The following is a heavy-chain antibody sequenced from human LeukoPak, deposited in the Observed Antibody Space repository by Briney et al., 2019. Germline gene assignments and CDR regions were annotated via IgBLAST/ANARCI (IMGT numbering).Heavy chain of an antibody. CDR3: TTYNNGWYWGLDY. CDR2: INSNSGAT. Sequence: ASVKVSCKASGGTFSSYAISWVRQAPGQGLEWMGWINSNSGATNYAQKFQGRLTVTRDTSVTTAYMELSRLRSDDTAMYYCTTYNNGWYWGLDYWGQGTLVSVSS. D-gene: IGHD6-19*01. J-gene: IGHJ4*02. CDR1: GGTFSSYA. V-gene: IGHV1-2*02.